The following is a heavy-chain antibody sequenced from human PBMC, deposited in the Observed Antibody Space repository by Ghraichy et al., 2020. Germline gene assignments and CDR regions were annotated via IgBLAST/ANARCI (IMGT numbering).Heavy chain of an antibody. V-gene: IGHV3-23*01. CDR3: AKDVGRGGGSCFHH. CDR2: ISGSGGNT. D-gene: IGHD2-15*01. Sequence: GGSLRLSCAASGFTFSSYAMSWVRQAPGKGLEWVSAISGSGGNTYYADSVKGRFTFSRDNSKNTLYLQMNSPGAEDTAVYYCAKDVGRGGGSCFHHWGQGTLVTVSS. CDR1: GFTFSSYA. J-gene: IGHJ1*01.